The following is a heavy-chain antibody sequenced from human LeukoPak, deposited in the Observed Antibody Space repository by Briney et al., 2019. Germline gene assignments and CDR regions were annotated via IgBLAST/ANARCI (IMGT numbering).Heavy chain of an antibody. Sequence: ASVKVSCKASGYTFTGYYMHWVRQAPGQGLGWMGWINPNSGGTNYAQKFQGRVTMARDTSISTAYMELSRLRSDDTAVYYCARDVGRYCSSTSCYTDWFDPWGQGTLVTVSS. CDR2: INPNSGGT. CDR1: GYTFTGYY. CDR3: ARDVGRYCSSTSCYTDWFDP. J-gene: IGHJ5*02. D-gene: IGHD2-2*02. V-gene: IGHV1-2*02.